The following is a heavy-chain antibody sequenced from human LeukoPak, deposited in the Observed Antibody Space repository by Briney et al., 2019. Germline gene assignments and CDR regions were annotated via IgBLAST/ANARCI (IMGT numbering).Heavy chain of an antibody. CDR1: GFTFSSYW. CDR2: IKQDGSEK. CDR3: ARRAGAYTHPYDY. Sequence: GGSLRLSCAASGFTFSSYWMSWVRQAPGKGLEWVANIKQDGSEKYYVDSVKGRFTISRDNAKNSLYLQMNSPRAEDTAVYYCARRAGAYTHPYDYWGQGTLVTVS. V-gene: IGHV3-7*03. J-gene: IGHJ4*02. D-gene: IGHD3-16*01.